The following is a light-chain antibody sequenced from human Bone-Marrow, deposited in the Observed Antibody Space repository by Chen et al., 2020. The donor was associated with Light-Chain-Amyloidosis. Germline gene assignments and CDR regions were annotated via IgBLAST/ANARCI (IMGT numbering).Light chain of an antibody. CDR3: QQYLSAPLT. V-gene: IGKV4-1*01. Sequence: DIVMTQSPDSLAVSLGERATINCKSTQSVLSTSNNKNYIAWYQQKPGQPPKLLVSWASMRESGVPDRLSGSGSGTDFTLTISSLQAEDVAVYYCQQYLSAPLTFGGVTKVEIK. CDR1: QSVLSTSNNKNY. J-gene: IGKJ4*01. CDR2: WAS.